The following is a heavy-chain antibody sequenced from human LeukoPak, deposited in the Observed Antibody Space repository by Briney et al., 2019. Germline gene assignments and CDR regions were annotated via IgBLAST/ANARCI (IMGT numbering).Heavy chain of an antibody. CDR1: GYTFSGYY. V-gene: IGHV1-2*02. Sequence: ASVKVSCKASGYTFSGYYMHWVRQAPGQGLEWMGWINPKSGGTNEAQKFHDRVTMTRDTSIRTAYMEVSRLRSDDTAVYYCARDLEWLYPGGAFDIWGQGTMVTVSS. J-gene: IGHJ3*02. D-gene: IGHD2-2*02. CDR3: ARDLEWLYPGGAFDI. CDR2: INPKSGGT.